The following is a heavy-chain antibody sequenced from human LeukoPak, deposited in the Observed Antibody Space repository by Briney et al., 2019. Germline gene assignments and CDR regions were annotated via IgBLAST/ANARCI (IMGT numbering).Heavy chain of an antibody. CDR1: GFTFSTYW. CDR3: AKLIAPRTIYDY. J-gene: IGHJ4*02. V-gene: IGHV3-7*01. Sequence: GGSLRLSCAASGFTFSTYWMSWVRQAPGKGLEGVASIKQDGSEIHYVDSVKGRYTISRDNAKNSLYLQMNSLRAEDTAVYYCAKLIAPRTIYDYWGQGTLVTVSS. CDR2: IKQDGSEI. D-gene: IGHD6-6*01.